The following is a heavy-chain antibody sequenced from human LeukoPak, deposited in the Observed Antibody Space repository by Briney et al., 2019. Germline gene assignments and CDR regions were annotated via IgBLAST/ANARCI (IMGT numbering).Heavy chain of an antibody. CDR1: GFTLTKYA. CDR2: INPSSGNT. V-gene: IGHV3-23*01. J-gene: IGHJ3*02. Sequence: GGSLRLSCAASGFTLTKYAMSWVRQAPGKGLEWVSSINPSSGNTYYADSVKGRFTISGDNSKHTLYLQMNSLRAEDTAMYYCARVSGSRNYYFGAFDIWGQGTMVTVSS. D-gene: IGHD3-10*01. CDR3: ARVSGSRNYYFGAFDI.